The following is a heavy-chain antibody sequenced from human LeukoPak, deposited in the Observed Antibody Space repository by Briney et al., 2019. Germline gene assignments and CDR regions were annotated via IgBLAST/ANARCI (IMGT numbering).Heavy chain of an antibody. CDR3: ARDYGVPTGMDV. D-gene: IGHD4/OR15-4a*01. Sequence: ASVKVSCKASGYTFTNYYIHWVRQAPGQGLEWMGLINPSGGSSTYAQNFQGRVTMTTDTSTNTAYMELRSLRSDDTAVYYCARDYGVPTGMDVWGQGTTVTVSS. V-gene: IGHV1-46*01. J-gene: IGHJ6*02. CDR2: INPSGGSS. CDR1: GYTFTNYY.